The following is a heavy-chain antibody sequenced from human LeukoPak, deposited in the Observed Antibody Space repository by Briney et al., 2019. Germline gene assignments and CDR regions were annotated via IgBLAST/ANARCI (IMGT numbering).Heavy chain of an antibody. D-gene: IGHD3-3*01. Sequence: TSETLSLTCTVSGGSISSSSYYWGWIRQPPGKGLEWIGSIYYSGSTYYNPSLRSRVTISVDTSKIQFSLKLSSVTAADTAVYYCARLDHESITIFGVVTRNWFDPWGQGTLVTVSS. CDR1: GGSISSSSYY. J-gene: IGHJ5*02. V-gene: IGHV4-39*01. CDR2: IYYSGST. CDR3: ARLDHESITIFGVVTRNWFDP.